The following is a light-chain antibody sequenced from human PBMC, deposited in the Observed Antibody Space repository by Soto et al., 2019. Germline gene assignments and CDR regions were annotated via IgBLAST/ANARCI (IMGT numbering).Light chain of an antibody. CDR3: SSYTSSTTPS. CDR1: SSDVGGYNH. Sequence: QSVLTQPASVSGSPGQSITISCNGTSSDVGGYNHVSWYQQHPGKAPKLMIYDVSNRPSGVSNRFSGSKSGNTASLTISGLQAEHEAAYYCSSYTSSTTPSFGGGTQLTVL. V-gene: IGLV2-14*01. J-gene: IGLJ2*01. CDR2: DVS.